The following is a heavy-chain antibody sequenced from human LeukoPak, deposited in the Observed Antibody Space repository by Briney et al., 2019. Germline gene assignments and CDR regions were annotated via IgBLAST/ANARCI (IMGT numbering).Heavy chain of an antibody. CDR2: IYHSGST. CDR1: GGSISSGGYS. Sequence: PSQTLSLTCAVSGGSISSGGYSWSWIRQPPGKGLEWIGYIYHSGSTYYNPSLKSRVTISVDRSKNQFSLKLSSVTAADTAVYYCASSMVRGVSTRTQPFDYWGQGTLVTVSS. V-gene: IGHV4-30-2*01. CDR3: ASSMVRGVSTRTQPFDY. J-gene: IGHJ4*02. D-gene: IGHD3-10*01.